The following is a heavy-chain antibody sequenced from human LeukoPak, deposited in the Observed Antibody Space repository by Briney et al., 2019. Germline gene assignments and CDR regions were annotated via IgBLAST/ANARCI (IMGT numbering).Heavy chain of an antibody. CDR2: IYYSGST. CDR3: ARNVVVVTALGAFDI. CDR1: GGSISSSSYY. D-gene: IGHD2-21*02. J-gene: IGHJ3*02. V-gene: IGHV4-39*01. Sequence: PSETLSLTCTVSGGSISSSSYYWGWLRQPPGKGLEWIGSIYYSGSTYYNPSLKSRVTISVDTSKNQFSLKLSSVTAADTAVYYCARNVVVVTALGAFDIWGQGTMVTVSS.